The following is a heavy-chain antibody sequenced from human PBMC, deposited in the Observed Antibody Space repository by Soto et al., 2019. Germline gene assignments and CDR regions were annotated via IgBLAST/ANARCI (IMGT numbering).Heavy chain of an antibody. CDR1: GFTFCSYS. CDR2: ITSSSSTI. D-gene: IGHD3-3*01. J-gene: IGHJ3*02. Sequence: GGSLRLSCAASGFTFCSYSVNWVRQAPGKGLEWVSYITSSSSTIYYADSVKGRFTISRDNAKNSLYLQMNSLRAEDTAVYYCARDAYYDFWSGYRNHAFDIWGQGTMVTVSS. V-gene: IGHV3-48*01. CDR3: ARDAYYDFWSGYRNHAFDI.